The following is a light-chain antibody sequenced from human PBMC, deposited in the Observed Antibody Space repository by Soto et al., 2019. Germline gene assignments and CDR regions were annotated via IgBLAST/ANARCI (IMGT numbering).Light chain of an antibody. V-gene: IGKV3-20*01. CDR3: QQYGSSAPIT. Sequence: EIVLTQSPGTLSLSPGDGATLSCRASQSVTSNYLAWYQHKPGQAPRLLIYGASSRATGIPDRFSGSGSGTDFTLTISRLEPEDFAMYYCQQYGSSAPITFGQGTRLEIE. CDR1: QSVTSNY. J-gene: IGKJ5*01. CDR2: GAS.